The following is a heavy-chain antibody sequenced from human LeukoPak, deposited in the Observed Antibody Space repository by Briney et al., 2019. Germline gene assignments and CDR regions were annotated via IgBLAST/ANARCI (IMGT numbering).Heavy chain of an antibody. Sequence: PGGSLRLSCAASGFTFSSYSMKWVRQAPGKGLEGVSSISGSSSYIYYADSVKGRFTISRDNAKNSLYLQMNSLRAEDTAVYYCAKARLRFYYYYYMDVWGKGTTVTVSS. CDR3: AKARLRFYYYYYMDV. CDR1: GFTFSSYS. CDR2: ISGSSSYI. D-gene: IGHD3-16*01. V-gene: IGHV3-21*01. J-gene: IGHJ6*03.